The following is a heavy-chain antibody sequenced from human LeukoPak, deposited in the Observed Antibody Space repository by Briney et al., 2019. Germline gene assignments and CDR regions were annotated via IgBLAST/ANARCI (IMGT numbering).Heavy chain of an antibody. D-gene: IGHD1-7*01. Sequence: SGGSLRLSCAASGFTFSSYWMTWVRQAPGKGLEWVANIKQDGSEQYYVDSVEGRFTISRDNAKNSLYLQMNSLRAEDTAVYYCVKRATGSTKSVDYWGQGTLVTVSS. V-gene: IGHV3-7*01. CDR1: GFTFSSYW. J-gene: IGHJ4*02. CDR2: IKQDGSEQ. CDR3: VKRATGSTKSVDY.